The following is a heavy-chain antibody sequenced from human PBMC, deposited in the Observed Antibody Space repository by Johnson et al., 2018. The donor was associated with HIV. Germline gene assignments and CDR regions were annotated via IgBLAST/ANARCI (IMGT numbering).Heavy chain of an antibody. Sequence: QVQLVESGGGVVQPGRSLRLSCAASGFTFSSYDMHWVRQAPGKGLEWVAVISYDGSNKYYADSVKGRFTISRDNSKNTLYLQMNSLRVEDTAVYYCAKGAVATAAGGVALDIWGPGTMVTVS. J-gene: IGHJ3*02. V-gene: IGHV3-30*18. CDR2: ISYDGSNK. D-gene: IGHD6-13*01. CDR3: AKGAVATAAGGVALDI. CDR1: GFTFSSYD.